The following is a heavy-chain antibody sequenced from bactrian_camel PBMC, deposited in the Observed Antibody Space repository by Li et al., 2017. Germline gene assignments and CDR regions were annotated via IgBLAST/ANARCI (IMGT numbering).Heavy chain of an antibody. J-gene: IGHJ4*01. D-gene: IGHD3*01. CDR3: AAQARILRRCRDYSI. V-gene: IGHV3S28*01. Sequence: VESGGSLTLSCAASGYTGSTYCMSWFRQGPGKEREGVAVIYNGGSRPSYADSVKGRFTISQDNAKNTLYLQMDSLKTEDTAVYYCAAQARILRRCRDYSIWGQGTQVTVS. CDR1: GYTGSTYC. CDR2: IYNGGSRP.